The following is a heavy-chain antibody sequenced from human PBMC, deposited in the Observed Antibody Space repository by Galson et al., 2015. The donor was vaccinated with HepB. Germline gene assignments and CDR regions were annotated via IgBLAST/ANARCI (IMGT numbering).Heavy chain of an antibody. J-gene: IGHJ1*01. V-gene: IGHV3-7*03. CDR3: AAGLE. CDR2: INEAGTRR. D-gene: IGHD3/OR15-3a*01. CDR1: GFSFSNTW. Sequence: SLRLSCAASGFSFSNTWMSWVRQAPGKGLEWVANINEAGTRRDYVDSVKGRFTISRDNTKDSLSLQMNSLIGDDTAVYYCAAGLEWGQRTLVTLSP.